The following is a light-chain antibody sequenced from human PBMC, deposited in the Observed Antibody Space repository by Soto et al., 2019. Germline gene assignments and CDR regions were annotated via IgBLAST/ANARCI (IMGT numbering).Light chain of an antibody. Sequence: DIEMTQSPSYVSASVGDRVTITCRASQDINSWLVWYQQKPGKAPKLLNFATSSLQSGVPSRFSGSRSGTDFTLTISSLQPDDSATYYCQQAASFPLTFGQGTKVEI. CDR3: QQAASFPLT. CDR2: ATS. CDR1: QDINSW. J-gene: IGKJ1*01. V-gene: IGKV1D-12*01.